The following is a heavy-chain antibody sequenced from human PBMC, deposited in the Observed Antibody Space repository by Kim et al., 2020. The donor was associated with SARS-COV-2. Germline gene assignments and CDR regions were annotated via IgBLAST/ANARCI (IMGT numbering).Heavy chain of an antibody. Sequence: YSPSFQGHVTISADKSISTAYLQWSSLKASDTAMYYCARHLGRVVLFDYWGQGTLVTVSS. J-gene: IGHJ4*02. V-gene: IGHV5-10-1*01. CDR3: ARHLGRVVLFDY. D-gene: IGHD2-8*02.